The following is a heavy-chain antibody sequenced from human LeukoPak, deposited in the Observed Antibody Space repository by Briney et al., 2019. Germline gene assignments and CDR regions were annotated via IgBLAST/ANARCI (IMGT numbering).Heavy chain of an antibody. J-gene: IGHJ6*03. D-gene: IGHD3-3*01. CDR3: ATEAPSDYDFWSGSSYYYYYYMDV. CDR1: GGTFSSYA. Sequence: GASVKVSCKASGGTFSSYAISWVRQAPGQGLEWMGGIIPIFGTANYAQKFQGRVTITTDESTSTAYMELSSLRSEDTAVYYCATEAPSDYDFWSGSSYYYYYYMDVWGKGTTVTVSS. CDR2: IIPIFGTA. V-gene: IGHV1-69*05.